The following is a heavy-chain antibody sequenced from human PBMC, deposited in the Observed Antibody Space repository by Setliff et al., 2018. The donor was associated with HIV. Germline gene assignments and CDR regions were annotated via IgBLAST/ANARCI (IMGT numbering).Heavy chain of an antibody. CDR1: GYTSTNYD. CDR2: MNPNSGRA. J-gene: IGHJ4*02. CDR3: ARGRLSWSPDF. V-gene: IGHV1-8*02. Sequence: ASVKVSCKASGYTSTNYDINWVRQSPGQGLEWLGWMNPNSGRAGSAQMFQGRLTMTRDTSTSTAYMELSSLTSDDTAIYYCARGRLSWSPDFWGQGTLVTVS.